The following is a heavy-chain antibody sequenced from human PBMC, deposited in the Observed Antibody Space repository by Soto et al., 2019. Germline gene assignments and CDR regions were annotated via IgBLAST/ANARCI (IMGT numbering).Heavy chain of an antibody. CDR2: INHSGST. D-gene: IGHD5-18*01. J-gene: IGHJ4*02. CDR1: GGSFSGYY. V-gene: IGHV4-34*01. Sequence: SETLSLTCAVYGGSFSGYYWSWIRQPPGKGLEWIGEINHSGSTNYNPSIKSRVTISVETSKNQFSLKLSSVTAADTAVYYCARGRSYGTLFDYWGQGTLVTVSS. CDR3: ARGRSYGTLFDY.